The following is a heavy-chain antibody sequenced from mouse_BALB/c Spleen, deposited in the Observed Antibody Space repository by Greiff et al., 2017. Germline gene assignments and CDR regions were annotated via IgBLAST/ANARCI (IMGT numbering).Heavy chain of an antibody. V-gene: IGHV3-2*02. D-gene: IGHD1-1*01. CDR1: GYSITSDYA. CDR3: ARYGGDY. CDR2: ISYSGST. J-gene: IGHJ2*01. Sequence: EVKLEESGPGLVKPSQSLSLTCTVTGYSITSDYAWNWIRQFPGNKLEWMGYISYSGSTSYNPSLKSRISITRDTSKNQFFLQLNSVTTEDTATYYCARYGGDYWGQGTTLTVSS.